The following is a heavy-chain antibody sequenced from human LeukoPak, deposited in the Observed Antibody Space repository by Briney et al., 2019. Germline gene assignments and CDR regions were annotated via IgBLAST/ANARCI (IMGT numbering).Heavy chain of an antibody. CDR1: GGSISSGGYC. V-gene: IGHV4-31*03. CDR2: IYYSGST. CDR3: ARGDGYNLRAFDY. Sequence: SQTLSLTCTVSGGSISSGGYCWSWIRQHPGKGLEWIGYIYYSGSTYYNPSLKSRVTISVDTSKNQFSLKLSSVTAADTAVYYCARGDGYNLRAFDYWGQGTLVTVSS. J-gene: IGHJ4*02. D-gene: IGHD5-24*01.